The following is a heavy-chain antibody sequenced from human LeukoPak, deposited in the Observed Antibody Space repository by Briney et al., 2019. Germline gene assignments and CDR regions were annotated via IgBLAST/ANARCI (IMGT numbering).Heavy chain of an antibody. CDR1: GFTFSSFG. CDR3: AREPSNYGDHYFDY. Sequence: GGTLRLSCAASGFTFSSFGMTWVRQAPGKGLEWVSAISDNGGSIFYADSVKGRFTISRENAKNSLYLQMNSLRAEDTAVYYCAREPSNYGDHYFDYWGQGTLVTVSS. D-gene: IGHD4-17*01. V-gene: IGHV3-23*01. CDR2: ISDNGGSI. J-gene: IGHJ4*02.